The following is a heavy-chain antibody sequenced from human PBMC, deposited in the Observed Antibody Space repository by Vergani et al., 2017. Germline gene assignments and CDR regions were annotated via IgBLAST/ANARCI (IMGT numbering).Heavy chain of an antibody. D-gene: IGHD3-10*01. CDR2: INPSGGST. J-gene: IGHJ6*02. CDR3: ASPYYGSGSYYNVYGMDV. V-gene: IGHV1-46*03. Sequence: QVQLVQSGAEVKKPGASVKVSCKASGYTFTSYYMHWVRQAPGQGLEWMGIINPSGGSTSYAQKFQGRVTMTRYTSTSTVYMELSSLRSEDTAVYYCASPYYGSGSYYNVYGMDVWGQGTTVTVSS. CDR1: GYTFTSYY.